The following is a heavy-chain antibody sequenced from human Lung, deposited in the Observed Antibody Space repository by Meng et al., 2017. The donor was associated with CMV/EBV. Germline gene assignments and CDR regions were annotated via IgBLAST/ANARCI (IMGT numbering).Heavy chain of an antibody. CDR2: IKQDGNGK. Sequence: GESXKISCAASGFTFTNYWMTWVRQAPGKGLEWVANIKQDGNGKLYVDSVRGRFTISRDNAENLVFLQMNSLRPDDTAVYYCARHVRYRFDYWGQGALVTVSS. V-gene: IGHV3-7*01. J-gene: IGHJ4*02. D-gene: IGHD4-11*01. CDR1: GFTFTNYW. CDR3: ARHVRYRFDY.